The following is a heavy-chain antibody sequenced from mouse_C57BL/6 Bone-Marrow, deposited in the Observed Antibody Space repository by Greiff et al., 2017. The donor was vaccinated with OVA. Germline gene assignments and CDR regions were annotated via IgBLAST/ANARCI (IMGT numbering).Heavy chain of an antibody. CDR2: FHPYNDDT. Sequence: VMLVESGAELVKPGASVKMSCKASGYTFTTYPIEWMKQNHGKSLEWIGNFHPYNDDTKYNEKFKGKATLTVEKSSSTVYLELSRLTSDDSAVYYCARPYYGSGDHWYFDVWGTGTTVTVSS. J-gene: IGHJ1*03. D-gene: IGHD1-1*01. V-gene: IGHV1-47*01. CDR3: ARPYYGSGDHWYFDV. CDR1: GYTFTTYP.